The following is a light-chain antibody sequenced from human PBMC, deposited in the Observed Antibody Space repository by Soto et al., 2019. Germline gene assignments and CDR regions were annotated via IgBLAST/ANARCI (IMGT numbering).Light chain of an antibody. CDR1: QGISSY. J-gene: IGKJ1*01. V-gene: IGKV1-8*01. Sequence: ALRMAQAPSGISASTRCGGTSSCGASQGISSYLAWYQQKPGKAPKLLIYAASTLQSGVPSRFSGSGSGTDFTLTISCLQSEDFATYYCQQYYSYPRKFGQGNKVDIK. CDR3: QQYYSYPRK. CDR2: AAS.